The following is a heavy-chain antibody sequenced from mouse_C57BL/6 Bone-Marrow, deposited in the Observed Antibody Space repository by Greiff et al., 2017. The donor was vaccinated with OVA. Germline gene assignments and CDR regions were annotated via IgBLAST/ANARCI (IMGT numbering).Heavy chain of an antibody. CDR1: GYTFTSYD. Sequence: QVQLQQSGPELVKPGASVKLSCKASGYTFTSYDINWVKQRPGQGLEWIGWIYPRDGSTKYNEKFKGKATLTVDTSSSTEYMELHSLTSEDSAVYFCARYGSSSHWYFDVWGTAATVTVSS. CDR2: IYPRDGST. D-gene: IGHD1-1*01. CDR3: ARYGSSSHWYFDV. V-gene: IGHV1-85*01. J-gene: IGHJ1*03.